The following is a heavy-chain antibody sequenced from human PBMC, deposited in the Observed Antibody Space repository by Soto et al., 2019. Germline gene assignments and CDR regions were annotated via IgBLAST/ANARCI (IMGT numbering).Heavy chain of an antibody. CDR3: AHPYCSDGNCYSSFDY. Sequence: SGPTLVNPTQTLTLTCTFSGFSLSTSGVGVGWIRQPPGKALEWLALIYWNDDKRYSPSLKSRLTITKDTSKNRVVLTMTNMDPVDTATYYCAHPYCSDGNCYSSFDYWGQGTLVTVSS. V-gene: IGHV2-5*01. CDR2: IYWNDDK. D-gene: IGHD2-15*01. CDR1: GFSLSTSGVG. J-gene: IGHJ4*02.